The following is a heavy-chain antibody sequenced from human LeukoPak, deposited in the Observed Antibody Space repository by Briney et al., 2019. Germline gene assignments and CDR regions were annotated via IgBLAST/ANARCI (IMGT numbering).Heavy chain of an antibody. V-gene: IGHV3-15*01. CDR1: GFTFSNAW. Sequence: GGSLRLSCAASGFTFSNAWMSWVRQAPGKGLEWVGRIKSKTDGGTTDYAAPVKGRFTISRDDSKNTLYLQMNSLKTEDTAVYYCTTDSVLMVYAIRGGRSSSWIDYWGQGTLVTVSS. CDR3: TTDSVLMVYAIRGGRSSSWIDY. CDR2: IKSKTDGGTT. D-gene: IGHD2-8*01. J-gene: IGHJ4*02.